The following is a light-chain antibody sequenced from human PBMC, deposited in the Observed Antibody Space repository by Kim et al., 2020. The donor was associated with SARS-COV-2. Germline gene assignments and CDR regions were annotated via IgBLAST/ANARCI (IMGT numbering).Light chain of an antibody. Sequence: DIQMTQSPSSVSASVGDSVTISCRASQGISRYLAWYQHKPGKAPKLLISAASDLQSGVPSRFSGSGSVTDFTLPITGLQPEDFATYYCQQANSLPYTFGQGTKLEI. J-gene: IGKJ2*01. CDR3: QQANSLPYT. CDR1: QGISRY. V-gene: IGKV1-12*01. CDR2: AAS.